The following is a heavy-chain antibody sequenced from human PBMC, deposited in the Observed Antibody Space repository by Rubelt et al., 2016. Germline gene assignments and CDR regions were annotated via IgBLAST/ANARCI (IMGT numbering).Heavy chain of an antibody. V-gene: IGHV3-23*04. CDR1: GFTFSSYG. CDR3: AKEEPSTGVIY. D-gene: IGHD1-1*01. J-gene: IGHJ4*02. Sequence: QLVESGGGLIQPGGSLRLSCAASGFTFSSYGMSWVRQAPGKGLEWVSAISGSGGSTYYADSVKGRCTISIDNSKNTLYLKMNSLGAEDTAVYYCAKEEPSTGVIYWGQGTLVTVSS. CDR2: ISGSGGST.